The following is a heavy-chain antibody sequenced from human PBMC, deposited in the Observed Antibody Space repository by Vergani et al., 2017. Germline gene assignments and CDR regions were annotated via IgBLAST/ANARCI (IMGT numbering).Heavy chain of an antibody. J-gene: IGHJ6*03. V-gene: IGHV5-51*01. D-gene: IGHD3-22*01. CDR2: IYPVNSDT. Sequence: EVQLVQSGAEVKKPGESLKISCKGSGYSFTSYWIGWVRQMPGKGLEWMGIIYPVNSDTRYSPSFQGQVTISADKSISTAYLQWSSLKASDTAMYYCARQNYYDSSGYLDPYYYYYYMDVWGKGTTVTVSS. CDR1: GYSFTSYW. CDR3: ARQNYYDSSGYLDPYYYYYYMDV.